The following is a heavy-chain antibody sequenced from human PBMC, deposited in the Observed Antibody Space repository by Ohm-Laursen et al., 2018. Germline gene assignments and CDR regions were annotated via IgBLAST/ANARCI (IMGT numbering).Heavy chain of an antibody. J-gene: IGHJ3*02. Sequence: TLSFTCAVFGGSDNTGNKYWSWIRQPPGKGLEWIGYIYYSGSTNHNPSLKNRVTISIDTSKNQFSLKLSSVTAADTAVYYCARRGHAFDIWGQGTMVTVSS. CDR1: GGSDNTGNKY. CDR3: ARRGHAFDI. CDR2: IYYSGST. V-gene: IGHV4-61*01.